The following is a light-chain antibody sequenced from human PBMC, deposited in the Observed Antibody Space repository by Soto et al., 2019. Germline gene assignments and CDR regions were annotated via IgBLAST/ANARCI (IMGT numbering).Light chain of an antibody. V-gene: IGKV1-27*01. CDR3: QKYNSPPRT. J-gene: IGKJ1*01. Sequence: DIQMTQSPSSLSASIGDRVTITCRASQGINNFLAWYQQKPGEAPKLLLYAASILRSGVPSRFSGSGSGTDFPLTISSLQPEDVATYYCQKYNSPPRTFGPGTRV. CDR2: AAS. CDR1: QGINNF.